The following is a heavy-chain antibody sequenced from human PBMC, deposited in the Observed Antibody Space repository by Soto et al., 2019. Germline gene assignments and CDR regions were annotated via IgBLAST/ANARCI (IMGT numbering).Heavy chain of an antibody. D-gene: IGHD4-17*01. CDR2: ISYDGSNK. J-gene: IGHJ4*02. CDR3: AKDRRWGVTTLPDY. V-gene: IGHV3-30*18. CDR1: GFTFSSYG. Sequence: PGGSLRLSCAASGFTFSSYGMHWVRQAPGKGLEWVAVISYDGSNKYYADSVKGRFTISRDNSKNTLYLQMNSLRAEDTAVYYCAKDRRWGVTTLPDYWGQGTLVTVPQ.